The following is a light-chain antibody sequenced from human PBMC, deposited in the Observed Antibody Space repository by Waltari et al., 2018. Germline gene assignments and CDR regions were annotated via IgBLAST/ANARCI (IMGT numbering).Light chain of an antibody. CDR1: QSVNRN. Sequence: DIAMTQSPATLSLSPGERATLPCRASQSVNRNLAWYQQKPGQPPRLLIYGVSSRATGIPDRFTGSGSGMEFTLTLSSLEPEDVGIYHCQQSIQWPYTFGQGTKVEIK. CDR2: GVS. V-gene: IGKV3D-15*01. CDR3: QQSIQWPYT. J-gene: IGKJ2*01.